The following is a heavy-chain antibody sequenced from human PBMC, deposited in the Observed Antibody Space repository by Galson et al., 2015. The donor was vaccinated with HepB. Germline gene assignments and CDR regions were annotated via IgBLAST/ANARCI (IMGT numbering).Heavy chain of an antibody. V-gene: IGHV1-69*13. CDR3: AIDSAHHYVSSNYAVGA. D-gene: IGHD3-22*01. CDR1: GGTFSNYS. J-gene: IGHJ5*02. Sequence: SVKVSCKASGGTFSNYSITWVRQAPGQGLEWMGGIIPMFHTPNYAQIFQGRLTIAADESTDTAYMYLSSLTSEDTAIYYCAIDSAHHYVSSNYAVGAWGQGTLVTASS. CDR2: IIPMFHTP.